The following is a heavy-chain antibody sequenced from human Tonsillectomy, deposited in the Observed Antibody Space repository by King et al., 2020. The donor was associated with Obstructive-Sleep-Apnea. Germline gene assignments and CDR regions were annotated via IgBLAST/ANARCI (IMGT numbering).Heavy chain of an antibody. D-gene: IGHD6-13*01. CDR3: AKGLAAPGTPQDY. Sequence: VQLVESGGGVVQPGGSLRLSCAASGFSFSNYGMHWVRQAAGKGLEWVAFMRYDGSNKYYADSVKGRFTISRDTSKNTLFLQMNSLRAEDTAVYYCAKGLAAPGTPQDYWGQGTLVTVSS. CDR1: GFSFSNYG. V-gene: IGHV3-30*02. J-gene: IGHJ4*02. CDR2: MRYDGSNK.